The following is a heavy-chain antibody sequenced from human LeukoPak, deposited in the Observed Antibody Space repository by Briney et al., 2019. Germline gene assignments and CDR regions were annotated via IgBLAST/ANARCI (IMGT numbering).Heavy chain of an antibody. D-gene: IGHD3-10*01. CDR1: GGSISSYY. V-gene: IGHV4-4*07. CDR2: IYSREST. J-gene: IGHJ4*02. Sequence: SETLSLTCTVSGGSISSYYWSWIRQPAGKGLEWIGRIYSRESTNYNPSLKSRVTISVDTSKNQFSLKLSSVTAADTAVYYCARAPIWFGESAAYYFDYWGQGTLVTVSS. CDR3: ARAPIWFGESAAYYFDY.